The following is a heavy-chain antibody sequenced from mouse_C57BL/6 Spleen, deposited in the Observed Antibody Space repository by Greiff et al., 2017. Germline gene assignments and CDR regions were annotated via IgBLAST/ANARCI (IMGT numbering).Heavy chain of an antibody. CDR1: GYTFTSYG. CDR2: IYIGNGYT. Sequence: EVKLQESGAELVRPGSSVKMSCKTSGYTFTSYGINWVKQRPGPGLEWIGYIYIGNGYTEYNEKFKGKATLTSDTSSSTAYMQLSSLTSEDSAIYFCARDYYGSSYVGYYFDYWGQGTTLTVSS. CDR3: ARDYYGSSYVGYYFDY. D-gene: IGHD1-1*01. V-gene: IGHV1-58*01. J-gene: IGHJ2*01.